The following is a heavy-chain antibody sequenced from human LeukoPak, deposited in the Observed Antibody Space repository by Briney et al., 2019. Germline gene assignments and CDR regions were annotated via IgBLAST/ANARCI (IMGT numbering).Heavy chain of an antibody. V-gene: IGHV1-18*01. Sequence: ASVKVSCMASGYTFTRYGISGVRPAPGQGLEGMGLISAYNGNTTYAQKLQGRVTMTTDGAASTAHMETRSLRSDDTAVYYCARDGRIIMVRGVVCDLGGLFDPWGQGTPVTVSS. D-gene: IGHD3-10*01. CDR1: GYTFTRYG. J-gene: IGHJ5*02. CDR3: ARDGRIIMVRGVVCDLGGLFDP. CDR2: ISAYNGNT.